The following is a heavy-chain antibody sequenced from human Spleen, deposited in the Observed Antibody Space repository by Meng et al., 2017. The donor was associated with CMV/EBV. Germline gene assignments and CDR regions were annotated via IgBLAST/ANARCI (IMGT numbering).Heavy chain of an antibody. CDR2: MNSGGSA. V-gene: IGHV4-59*01. CDR3: ARYDSGRVSFDY. CDR1: GGSISSYY. Sequence: SETLSLTCNVSGGSISSYYWSWIRQPPGKGLEWIGFMNSGGSANYNPSLRGRVTISVDMSRNQFSLKLSSVTAADTAVYYCARYDSGRVSFDYWGQGTLVTVSS. D-gene: IGHD1-26*01. J-gene: IGHJ4*02.